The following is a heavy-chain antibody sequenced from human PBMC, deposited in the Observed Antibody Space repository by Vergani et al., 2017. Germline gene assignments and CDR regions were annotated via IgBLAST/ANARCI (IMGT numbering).Heavy chain of an antibody. V-gene: IGHV1-2*02. CDR1: GYTFTGYY. Sequence: QVQLVQSGAEVKKPGASVKVSCKASGYTFTGYYMHWVRQAPGQGLEWMGWINPNSGGTNYAQKFQGRVTMNRDTYISTAYMELSRLRSDDTAVYYCATARYCSSTSCNHFDYWGQGTLVTVSS. CDR3: ATARYCSSTSCNHFDY. CDR2: INPNSGGT. D-gene: IGHD2-2*01. J-gene: IGHJ4*02.